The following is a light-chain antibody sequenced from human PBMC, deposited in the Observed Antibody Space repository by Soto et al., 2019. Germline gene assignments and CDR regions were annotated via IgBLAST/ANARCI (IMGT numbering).Light chain of an antibody. CDR1: QSVNNK. Sequence: EIVMTQSPATLSVSPGESATLSCRASQSVNNKLDWYHQKPGQAPRLLIYDASTRATGIPARFSGSGSGTKFTLTISSLQSEDFAVYYCQHYNNWPLTVGGGTEVEIK. CDR3: QHYNNWPLT. V-gene: IGKV3-15*01. J-gene: IGKJ4*01. CDR2: DAS.